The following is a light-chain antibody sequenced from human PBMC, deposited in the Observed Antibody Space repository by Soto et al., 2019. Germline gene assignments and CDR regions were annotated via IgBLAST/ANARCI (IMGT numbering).Light chain of an antibody. Sequence: QMPQSPSTLSSTVGDRVSITCRASQSIGSWLAWYQQKPGKAPNLLIYKASTLESGVPSRFSGSGSGTDFTLTISSLQPDDFATYYCQQYNTYSRTFGQGTKV. J-gene: IGKJ1*01. V-gene: IGKV1-5*03. CDR1: QSIGSW. CDR3: QQYNTYSRT. CDR2: KAS.